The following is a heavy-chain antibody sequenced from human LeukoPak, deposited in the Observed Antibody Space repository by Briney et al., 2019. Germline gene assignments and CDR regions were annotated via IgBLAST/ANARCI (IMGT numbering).Heavy chain of an antibody. J-gene: IGHJ4*02. D-gene: IGHD4-17*01. CDR2: IYYSGST. V-gene: IGHV4-30-4*01. CDR3: ARGPHDYGDYYFDY. Sequence: SGTLSLTCTVSGGSISSGDYYWSWIRQPPGKGLEWIGYIYYSGSTYYNPSLKSRVTISVDTSKNQFSLKLSSVTAADTAVYYCARGPHDYGDYYFDYWGQGTLVTVSS. CDR1: GGSISSGDYY.